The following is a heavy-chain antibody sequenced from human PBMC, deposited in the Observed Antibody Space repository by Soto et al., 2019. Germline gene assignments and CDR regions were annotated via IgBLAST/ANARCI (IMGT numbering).Heavy chain of an antibody. V-gene: IGHV4-34*01. CDR3: ARFMVPLYGMDG. CDR2: INHSGRT. CDR1: GGSFSGYC. D-gene: IGHD3-10*01. J-gene: IGHJ6*02. Sequence: PSETLSLTCAVYGGSFSGYCWSWIRQPPGKGLEWIGEINHSGRTNYNPSLKSRVTISVDTPKNQFSLKLSSVTAADTAVYYCARFMVPLYGMDGWGQGTTVTVSS.